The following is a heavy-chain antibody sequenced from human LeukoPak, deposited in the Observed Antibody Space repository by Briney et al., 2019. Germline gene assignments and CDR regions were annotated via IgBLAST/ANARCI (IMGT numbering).Heavy chain of an antibody. CDR3: AKSPYYYDSSGYYEPDY. J-gene: IGHJ4*02. CDR2: ISYDGSNK. Sequence: GGPLRLSCAGSGFTFSNYAMTWVRQAPGKGLEWVAVISYDGSNKYYADSVKGRFTISRDNSKNTLYLQMNSLRAEDTAVYYCAKSPYYYDSSGYYEPDYWGQGTLVTVSS. D-gene: IGHD3-22*01. V-gene: IGHV3-30*18. CDR1: GFTFSNYA.